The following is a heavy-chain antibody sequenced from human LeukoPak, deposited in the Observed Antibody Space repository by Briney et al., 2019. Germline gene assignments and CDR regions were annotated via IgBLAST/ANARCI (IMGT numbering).Heavy chain of an antibody. Sequence: SQTLSLTCPICGHSVPSNSAAWKWIRQSPSRGLEWLARTCYRSKWYNDYAVSVKSRITINPDTSKNQFSLQLNSATPEDTAVYYYASESDVLLWFRELQYYYYYYGMDVWGQGTTVTVSS. V-gene: IGHV6-1*01. D-gene: IGHD3-10*01. CDR1: GHSVPSNSAA. J-gene: IGHJ6*02. CDR3: ASESDVLLWFRELQYYYYYYGMDV. CDR2: TCYRSKWYN.